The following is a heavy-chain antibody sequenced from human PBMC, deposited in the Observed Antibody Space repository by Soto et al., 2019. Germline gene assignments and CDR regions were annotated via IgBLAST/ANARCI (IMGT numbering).Heavy chain of an antibody. D-gene: IGHD5-18*01. CDR1: GFTFSSYS. J-gene: IGHJ4*02. CDR2: ISSSSSYI. Sequence: EVQLVESGGGLVKPGGSLRLSCAASGFTFSSYSMNWVRQAPGKGLEWVSSISSSSSYIYYADSVKGRFTISRDNAKNSRYLQMNSLRAEDTAVYYCAGLDTAFFAYDYWGQGTLVTVSS. V-gene: IGHV3-21*01. CDR3: AGLDTAFFAYDY.